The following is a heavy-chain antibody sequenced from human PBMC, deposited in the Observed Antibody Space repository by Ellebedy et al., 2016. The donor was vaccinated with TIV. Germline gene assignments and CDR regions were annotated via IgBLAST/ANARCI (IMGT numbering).Heavy chain of an antibody. D-gene: IGHD5-12*01. V-gene: IGHV3-48*02. Sequence: PGGSLRLSCAASGFTFSSYDMNWVRQAPGKGLEWVSFITKSSNTIYYADSVKGRFTISRDNAKNSLVLQMNSLRDEDTAVYYCARDRMGGSFDFWGQGTLVTVSS. CDR3: ARDRMGGSFDF. CDR1: GFTFSSYD. CDR2: ITKSSNTI. J-gene: IGHJ4*02.